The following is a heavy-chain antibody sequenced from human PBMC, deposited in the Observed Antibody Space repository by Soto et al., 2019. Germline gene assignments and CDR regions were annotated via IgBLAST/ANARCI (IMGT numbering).Heavy chain of an antibody. Sequence: ASVKVSCKASGYTFTSYAMHWVRQAPGQRLEWMGWINAGNGNTKYSQKFQGRVTITRDTSASTAYMELSSLRSEDTAVYYCARADFWSGYYPAFDYWGQGTLVTVSS. CDR3: ARADFWSGYYPAFDY. CDR2: INAGNGNT. CDR1: GYTFTSYA. D-gene: IGHD3-3*01. J-gene: IGHJ4*02. V-gene: IGHV1-3*01.